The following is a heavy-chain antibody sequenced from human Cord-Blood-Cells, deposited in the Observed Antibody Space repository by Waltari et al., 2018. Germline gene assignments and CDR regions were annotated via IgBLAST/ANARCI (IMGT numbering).Heavy chain of an antibody. CDR3: ARHDWVSGALNWFDP. J-gene: IGHJ5*02. CDR2: IYYSGST. D-gene: IGHD3-9*01. Sequence: QLQLQESGPGLVKPSETLSLTCTVSGGSISSSSYYWGWIRQPPGKGLEWIGSIYYSGSTYYNPSLKSRVTISVDTSKNQFSLKLSSVTAADTAVYYCARHDWVSGALNWFDPWGQGTLVTVSS. CDR1: GGSISSSSYY. V-gene: IGHV4-39*01.